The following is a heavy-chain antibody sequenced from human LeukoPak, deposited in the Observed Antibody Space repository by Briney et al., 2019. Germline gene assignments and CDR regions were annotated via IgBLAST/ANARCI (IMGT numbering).Heavy chain of an antibody. CDR2: IDGDESAT. CDR1: GFTVSSNY. J-gene: IGHJ4*02. Sequence: GGSLRLSCAASGFTVSSNYMSWVRQAPGKGLVWVSRIDGDESATYYGDSVKGRFTISRDNAKNTLYLQMNSLRVEDTAVYYCVRTHSSGYYYFDSWGQGTLVTVSS. V-gene: IGHV3-74*01. CDR3: VRTHSSGYYYFDS. D-gene: IGHD3-22*01.